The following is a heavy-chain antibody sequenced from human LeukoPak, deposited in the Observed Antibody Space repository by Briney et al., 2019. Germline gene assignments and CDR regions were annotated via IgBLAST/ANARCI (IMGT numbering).Heavy chain of an antibody. Sequence: PGGSLRLSCAASGFTFSSYAMSWVRQAPGKGLEWVSVIYSGGSTYYADSVKGRFTISRDNSKNTLYLQMNSLRAEDTAVYYCARDYYGSGSDYYYYYMDVWGKGTTVTISS. D-gene: IGHD3-10*01. J-gene: IGHJ6*03. V-gene: IGHV3-53*01. CDR2: IYSGGST. CDR1: GFTFSSYA. CDR3: ARDYYGSGSDYYYYYMDV.